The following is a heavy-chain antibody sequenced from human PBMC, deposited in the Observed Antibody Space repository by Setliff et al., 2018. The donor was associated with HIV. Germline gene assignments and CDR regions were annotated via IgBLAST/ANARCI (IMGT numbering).Heavy chain of an antibody. Sequence: SETLSLTCTVSGGSISSYYWSWIRQPAGKGLEWIGRIYTSGSTNYNPSLKSRVTISVDRSKNHFSLRLSSVTAADTAVYYCSRGGSRGSWYWDYWGQGTLVTVSS. CDR2: IYTSGST. D-gene: IGHD6-13*01. CDR3: SRGGSRGSWYWDY. V-gene: IGHV4-4*07. CDR1: GGSISSYY. J-gene: IGHJ4*02.